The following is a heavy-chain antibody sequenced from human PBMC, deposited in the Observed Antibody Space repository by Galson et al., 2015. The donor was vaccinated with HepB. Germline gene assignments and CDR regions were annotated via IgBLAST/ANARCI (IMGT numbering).Heavy chain of an antibody. D-gene: IGHD3-3*01. CDR2: ISSSGSTI. CDR1: GFTVSDYY. CDR3: ARDLHTIYDFWSAPSHLGYYYMDV. J-gene: IGHJ6*03. V-gene: IGHV3-11*01. Sequence: SLRLSCAASGFTVSDYYMSWIRQAPGKGLEWVSYISSSGSTIYYADSVKGRFTISRDNAKNSLYLQMNSLRAEDTAVYYCARDLHTIYDFWSAPSHLGYYYMDVWGKGTTVTVSS.